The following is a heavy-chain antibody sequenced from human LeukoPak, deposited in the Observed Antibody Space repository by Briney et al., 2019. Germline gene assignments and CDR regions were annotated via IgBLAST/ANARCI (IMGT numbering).Heavy chain of an antibody. Sequence: ASVKVSCKASGYSFTSYGVTWVRQAPGQGLEWLGWISAYNGNTNYAQRVQGRVTMTTDTSTSTAYMELRSLRSDDTAVYYCARGGYDTSGPGDYWSQGALVTVSS. D-gene: IGHD3-22*01. J-gene: IGHJ4*02. CDR3: ARGGYDTSGPGDY. CDR1: GYSFTSYG. V-gene: IGHV1-18*01. CDR2: ISAYNGNT.